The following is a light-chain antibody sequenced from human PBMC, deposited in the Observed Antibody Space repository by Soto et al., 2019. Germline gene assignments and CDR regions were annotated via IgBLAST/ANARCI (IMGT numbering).Light chain of an antibody. CDR3: SSYTSSSTSYV. J-gene: IGLJ1*01. V-gene: IGLV2-14*01. CDR1: SSDVGGYNY. Sequence: QSALTQPASVSGSPGQSITISCTGTSSDVGGYNYVSWYQQHPGKAPKLMIYDVSNRPSGVSNRFSGSKSGNTASLTISGLQAEDEADYYCSSYTSSSTSYVCGTGTKVTV. CDR2: DVS.